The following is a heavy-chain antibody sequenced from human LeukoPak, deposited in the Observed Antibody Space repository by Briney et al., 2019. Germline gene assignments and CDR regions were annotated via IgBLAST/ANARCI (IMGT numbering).Heavy chain of an antibody. CDR3: ARADYYDYSGYYLDYFDY. Sequence: PGGSLRLSCAASGFTSSSYSMNWVRQAPGKGLEWVSSISSSSSYIYYADSVKGRFSVSRDNAKNSLYLQMNSLRAEDTAVYYCARADYYDYSGYYLDYFDYWGQGTLVTVSS. V-gene: IGHV3-21*01. CDR2: ISSSSSYI. CDR1: GFTSSSYS. D-gene: IGHD3-22*01. J-gene: IGHJ4*02.